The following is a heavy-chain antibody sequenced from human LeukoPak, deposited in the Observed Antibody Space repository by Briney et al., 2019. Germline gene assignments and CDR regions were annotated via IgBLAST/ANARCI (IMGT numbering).Heavy chain of an antibody. D-gene: IGHD3-10*01. J-gene: IGHJ6*02. CDR2: INPSGGST. CDR3: ARDRGFGSGSYYNLNYYYYGMDV. Sequence: GASVKVSCKASGYTFTSYYMHWVRQAPGQRLEWMGIINPSGGSTSYAQKFQGRVTMTRDTSTSTVYMELSSLRSEDTAVYYCARDRGFGSGSYYNLNYYYYGMDVWGQGTTVTVSS. CDR1: GYTFTSYY. V-gene: IGHV1-46*01.